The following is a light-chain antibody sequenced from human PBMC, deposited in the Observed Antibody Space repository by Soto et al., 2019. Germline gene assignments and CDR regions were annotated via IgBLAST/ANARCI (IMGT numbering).Light chain of an antibody. V-gene: IGKV3-20*01. Sequence: EIELTQSPGTLSLSPGERATLSCRASQSVSSSYLAWYQQRFGQAPSLLIYGASIRATGIPDRFSGSGSGTDFTLTISRLEPEDFAVYYGQQYDSSPRTFGQGTKVEIK. J-gene: IGKJ1*01. CDR2: GAS. CDR3: QQYDSSPRT. CDR1: QSVSSSY.